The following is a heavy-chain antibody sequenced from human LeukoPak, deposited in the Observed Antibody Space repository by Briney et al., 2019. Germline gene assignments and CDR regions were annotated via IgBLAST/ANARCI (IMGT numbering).Heavy chain of an antibody. D-gene: IGHD5-12*01. CDR2: ISSSGST. V-gene: IGHV4-4*09. Sequence: SETLSLTCTVSRGSISGSIRSYYWSWLRQPPGKGLEWIGYISSSGSTNDNPSLRSRVTISVDTSKNQFFLNLSSVSAADTAVYYCARIPLGYSGAYYFNYWGQGTLVTVSP. CDR3: ARIPLGYSGAYYFNY. J-gene: IGHJ4*02. CDR1: RGSISGSIRSYY.